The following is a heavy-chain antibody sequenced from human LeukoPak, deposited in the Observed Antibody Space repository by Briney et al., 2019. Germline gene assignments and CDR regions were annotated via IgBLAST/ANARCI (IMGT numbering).Heavy chain of an antibody. Sequence: GGSLRLSCAASGFTFSNAWMSWVRQAPGKGLEWVGRIKSKTDGGTTDYAAPVKGRFTISRDDSKNTLYLQMNSPKTEDTAVYYCTTYDPGFGELLPYWGQGTLVTVSS. CDR2: IKSKTDGGTT. J-gene: IGHJ4*02. CDR1: GFTFSNAW. CDR3: TTYDPGFGELLPY. D-gene: IGHD3-10*01. V-gene: IGHV3-15*01.